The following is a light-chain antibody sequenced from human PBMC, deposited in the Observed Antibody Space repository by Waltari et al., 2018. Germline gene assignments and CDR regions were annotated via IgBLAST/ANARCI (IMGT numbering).Light chain of an antibody. CDR1: QRISSSY. V-gene: IGKV3-20*01. CDR2: GAS. CDR3: QQVGISVWT. Sequence: EIVLTQSPGTLSLSPGERATLSCRASQRISSSYLAWYQQKPGQAPRLLIYGASRRATGIPDRFSGGRSGTDFTLTISRLEPEDFAVYYCQQVGISVWTCGQGTKVEIK. J-gene: IGKJ1*01.